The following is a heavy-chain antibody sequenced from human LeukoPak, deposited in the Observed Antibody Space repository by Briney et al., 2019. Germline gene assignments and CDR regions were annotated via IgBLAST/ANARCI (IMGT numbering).Heavy chain of an antibody. CDR3: AKDNSKYRVGAEFDY. CDR2: ISVSGGST. CDR1: GFTFSSYS. D-gene: IGHD1-26*01. Sequence: GGSLRLSCAASGFTFSSYSMNWVRQAPGKGLEWVSTISVSGGSTYYADSVKGRFTISRDNSKNTLYLQMNSLRAEDTAVYYCAKDNSKYRVGAEFDYWGQGTLVTVSS. V-gene: IGHV3-23*01. J-gene: IGHJ4*02.